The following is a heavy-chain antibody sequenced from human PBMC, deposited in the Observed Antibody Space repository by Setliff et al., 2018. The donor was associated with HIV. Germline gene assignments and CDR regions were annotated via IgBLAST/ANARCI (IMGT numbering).Heavy chain of an antibody. CDR2: VYYSGST. J-gene: IGHJ4*02. Sequence: SETLSLTCIVSGGSISSSSYYWGWIRQPPGKALEWIGTVYYSGSTYYNPSLKSRVTISVDTSENQFSLKLSSVTAADTAVYYCARDGYSSSWYVISGSFDYWGQGILVTVSS. CDR1: GGSISSSSYY. V-gene: IGHV4-39*07. CDR3: ARDGYSSSWYVISGSFDY. D-gene: IGHD6-13*01.